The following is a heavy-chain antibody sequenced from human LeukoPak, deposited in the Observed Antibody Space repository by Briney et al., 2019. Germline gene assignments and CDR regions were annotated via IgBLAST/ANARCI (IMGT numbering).Heavy chain of an antibody. Sequence: ASVKVSCKASGYTFTGYYMHWVRQAPGQGLEWMGWINPNSGGTNYAQKFQGRVTMTRDTSISTAYMELSRLRSDDTAVFYCARGGPYEYVWGSYRPFDYWGQGTLVTVSS. CDR3: ARGGPYEYVWGSYRPFDY. CDR2: INPNSGGT. D-gene: IGHD3-16*02. J-gene: IGHJ4*02. V-gene: IGHV1-2*02. CDR1: GYTFTGYY.